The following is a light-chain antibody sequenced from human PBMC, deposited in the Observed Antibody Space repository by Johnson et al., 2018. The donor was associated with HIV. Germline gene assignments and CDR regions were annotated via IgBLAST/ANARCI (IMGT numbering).Light chain of an antibody. J-gene: IGLJ1*01. CDR2: DNN. V-gene: IGLV1-51*01. Sequence: QSVLTQPPSVSAAPGQKVTISCSGSSSNIGNNYVSWYQQLPGTAPKLLIYDNNKRPSGIPDRFSGSKSGPSPTLGITGLQTGDEADYYCGTWDSSLSGVFGTGTKVTVL. CDR1: SSNIGNNY. CDR3: GTWDSSLSGV.